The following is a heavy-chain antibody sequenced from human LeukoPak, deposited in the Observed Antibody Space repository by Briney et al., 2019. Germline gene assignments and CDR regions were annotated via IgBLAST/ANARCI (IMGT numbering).Heavy chain of an antibody. CDR2: INGNGRAT. CDR1: GFTFRNYA. CDR3: AKGGAYYDFIFDP. D-gene: IGHD3-3*01. Sequence: GGSLRLSCATSGFTFRNYAMTCVRRAPGRGLDWVSSINGNGRATYYADSVRGRFTISKDNSKNKLYRQRNSLRAEDTAVFYCAKGGAYYDFIFDPWGQGTLVTVSS. J-gene: IGHJ5*02. V-gene: IGHV3-23*01.